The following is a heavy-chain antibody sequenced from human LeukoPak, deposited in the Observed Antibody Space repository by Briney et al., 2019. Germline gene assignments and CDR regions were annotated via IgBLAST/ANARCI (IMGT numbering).Heavy chain of an antibody. CDR2: MYYSGSST. CDR1: GGSINSDY. V-gene: IGHV4-59*08. D-gene: IGHD1-26*01. CDR3: ARQGHKLTLVDYYGMDV. J-gene: IGHJ6*02. Sequence: SETLSHNCTVSGGSINSDYWSWVRQPPGKGLEWIGYMYYSGSSTNYNPSLKSRVTISVDRSKNQFSLKLSSVTAADTAVYYCARQGHKLTLVDYYGMDVWGQGTTVTVSS.